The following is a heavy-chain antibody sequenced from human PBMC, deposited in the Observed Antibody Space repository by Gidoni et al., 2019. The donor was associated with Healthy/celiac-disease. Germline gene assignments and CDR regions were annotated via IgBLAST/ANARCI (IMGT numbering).Heavy chain of an antibody. CDR1: GGSISSSSYY. Sequence: QLQLQESGPGLVKPSETLSLTCTVSGGSISSSSYYWGWIRQPPGKGLGWIGSIYYSGSTYSNPSLKSRVTISVDTSKNQFSLKLSSVTAADTAVYYCARHGAPLVGANFDYWGQGTLVTVSS. CDR3: ARHGAPLVGANFDY. J-gene: IGHJ4*02. D-gene: IGHD1-26*01. CDR2: IYYSGST. V-gene: IGHV4-39*01.